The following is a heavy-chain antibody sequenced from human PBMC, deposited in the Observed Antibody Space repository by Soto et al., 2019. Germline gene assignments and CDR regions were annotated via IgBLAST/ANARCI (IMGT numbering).Heavy chain of an antibody. CDR1: GFTFSSYG. CDR3: AAGTSVVPNDY. V-gene: IGHV3-33*01. J-gene: IGHJ4*02. D-gene: IGHD1-7*01. Sequence: VQLVESGGGVVQPGRSLRLSCAASGFTFSSYGMHWVRQAPGKGLEWVAVIWYDGSNKYYADSVKGRFTISRDNSKNTLYLQMNSLRAEDTAVYYCAAGTSVVPNDYWGQGTLVTVSS. CDR2: IWYDGSNK.